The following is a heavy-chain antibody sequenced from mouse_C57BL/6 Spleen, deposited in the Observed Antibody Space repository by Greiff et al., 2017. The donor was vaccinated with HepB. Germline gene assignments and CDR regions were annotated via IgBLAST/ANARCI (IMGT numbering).Heavy chain of an antibody. J-gene: IGHJ1*03. CDR2: INPSTGGT. D-gene: IGHD1-1*01. Sequence: VQLQQSGPELVKPGASVKISCKASGYSFTGYYMNWVKQSPEKSLEWIGEINPSTGGTTYNQKFKAKATLTVDKSSSTAYMQLKSLTSEDSAVYYWARDYYGSSHWYFDVWGTGTTVTVSS. CDR3: ARDYYGSSHWYFDV. CDR1: GYSFTGYY. V-gene: IGHV1-42*01.